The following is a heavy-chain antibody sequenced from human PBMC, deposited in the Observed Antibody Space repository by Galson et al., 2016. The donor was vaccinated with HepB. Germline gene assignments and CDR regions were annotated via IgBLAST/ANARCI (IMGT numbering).Heavy chain of an antibody. D-gene: IGHD3-10*01. V-gene: IGHV3-23*01. J-gene: IGHJ2*01. CDR1: GFTFSSYA. CDR2: ISGSGGET. Sequence: SLRPSCAASGFTFSSYAMTWVRQAPGKGLDWVSTISGSGGETHYADSVKGRFTFSRDNSKNTLFLQMTSLRAEDTAVYYCASGIAVTTSNSFWYFDLWGRGTLVTVSS. CDR3: ASGIAVTTSNSFWYFDL.